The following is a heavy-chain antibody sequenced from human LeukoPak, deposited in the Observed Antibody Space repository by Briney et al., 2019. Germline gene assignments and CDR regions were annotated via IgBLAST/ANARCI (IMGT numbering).Heavy chain of an antibody. CDR2: INHSGST. J-gene: IGHJ6*04. D-gene: IGHD3-10*01. CDR1: GGSFSGYY. V-gene: IGHV4-34*01. Sequence: SETLSLTCAVYGGSFSGYYWSWIRQPPGKGLEWIGEINHSGSTNYNPSLKSGVTISVDTSKNQFSLKLSSVTAADTAVYYCASLLVRGVKRYYGMDVWGKGTTVTVSS. CDR3: ASLLVRGVKRYYGMDV.